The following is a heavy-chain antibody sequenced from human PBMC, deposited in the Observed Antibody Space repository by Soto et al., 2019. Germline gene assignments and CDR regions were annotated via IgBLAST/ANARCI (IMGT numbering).Heavy chain of an antibody. D-gene: IGHD3-10*01. CDR2: VSPDRGGT. Sequence: QVQLVQSGAEVKKPGASVKVSCKASGYTFTAYYVHWIRQAPGQGLEWMGYVSPDRGGTIYAQNFQGRITMTRDTSINTAYMELSRLTSDDTALYYWARVEGSAASAGDWGQGTLVTDSS. J-gene: IGHJ4*02. CDR3: ARVEGSAASAGD. V-gene: IGHV1-2*02. CDR1: GYTFTAYY.